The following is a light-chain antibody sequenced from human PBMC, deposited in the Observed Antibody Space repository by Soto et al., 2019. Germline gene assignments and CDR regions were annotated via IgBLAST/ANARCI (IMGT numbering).Light chain of an antibody. Sequence: QLVLTQPPSASGTPGQRVTISCFGSNSNIGAGYEVHWYQQLPGTAPKLIIYANSKRPTAVPDRFSGSKSGTSASLAITGLQAEDEADYYCQSYDGDLYNYVFGTGTKLTVL. CDR3: QSYDGDLYNYV. J-gene: IGLJ1*01. CDR2: ANS. CDR1: NSNIGAGYE. V-gene: IGLV1-40*01.